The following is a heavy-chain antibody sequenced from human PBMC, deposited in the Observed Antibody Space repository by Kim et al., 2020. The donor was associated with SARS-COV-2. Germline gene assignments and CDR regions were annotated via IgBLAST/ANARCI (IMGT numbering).Heavy chain of an antibody. CDR1: GFTFGTYW. Sequence: GGSLRLSCAASGFTFGTYWMHWVRQAPGKGLVWVSRINSDGSYTSYADSVKGRFTISRDNAKNTLYLQLNSLRAEDTAVYYCVRGPGWLRDWGQGTLVTVSS. CDR2: INSDGSYT. V-gene: IGHV3-74*01. CDR3: VRGPGWLRD. J-gene: IGHJ4*02. D-gene: IGHD5-12*01.